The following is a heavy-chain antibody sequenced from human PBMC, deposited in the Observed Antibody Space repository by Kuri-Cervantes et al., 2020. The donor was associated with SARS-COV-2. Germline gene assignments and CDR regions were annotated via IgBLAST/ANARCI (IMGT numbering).Heavy chain of an antibody. CDR3: ARDTRLGQPEFRDWFDP. V-gene: IGHV3-21*01. CDR1: GFTFSSYS. D-gene: IGHD3-16*01. Sequence: GESLKISYAASGFTFSSYSMNWVRQAPGKGLEWVTSISSSSSYIYYADSVKGRFTISRDNAKNSLYLQMNSLRAEDTAVYYCARDTRLGQPEFRDWFDPWGQGTLVTVSS. J-gene: IGHJ5*02. CDR2: ISSSSSYI.